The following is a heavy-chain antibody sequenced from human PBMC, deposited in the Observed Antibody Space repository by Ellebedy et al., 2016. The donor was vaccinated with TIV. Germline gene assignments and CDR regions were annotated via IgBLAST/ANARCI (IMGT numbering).Heavy chain of an antibody. Sequence: GESLKISCAASGFTFSSFAMHWVRQAPGKGLEWLSVISGGGDSTSHADSVKGRFTITRDNSKNTLYLQMDRLRAEDTAVYYCAKGTSSGFNYDRVGSEYWGQGALVTVSS. CDR2: ISGGGDST. D-gene: IGHD3-22*01. CDR3: AKGTSSGFNYDRVGSEY. V-gene: IGHV3-23*01. CDR1: GFTFSSFA. J-gene: IGHJ4*02.